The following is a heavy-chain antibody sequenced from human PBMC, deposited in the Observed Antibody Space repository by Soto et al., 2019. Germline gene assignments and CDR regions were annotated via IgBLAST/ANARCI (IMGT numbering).Heavy chain of an antibody. CDR2: ISSSSSYI. CDR3: ARDTDTHPNSGSYLNYYYGMDV. J-gene: IGHJ6*02. CDR1: GFTFSSYS. D-gene: IGHD1-26*01. V-gene: IGHV3-21*01. Sequence: GGSLRLSCAASGFTFSSYSMNWVRQAPGKGLEWVSSISSSSSYIYYADSVKGRFTISRDNAKNSLYLQMNSLRAEDTAVYYCARDTDTHPNSGSYLNYYYGMDVWGQGTTVTVFS.